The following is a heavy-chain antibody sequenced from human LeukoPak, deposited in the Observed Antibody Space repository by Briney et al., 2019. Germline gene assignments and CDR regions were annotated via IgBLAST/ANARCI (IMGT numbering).Heavy chain of an antibody. CDR1: GGSFSGYY. D-gene: IGHD5-18*01. CDR2: INHSGST. Sequence: SETLSPTCAVYGGSFSGYYWSWIRQPPGKGLEWIGEINHSGSTNYNPSLKSRVTISVDTSKNQFSLKLSSVTAADTAVYYCARVGDTAMVRDGYKKYYFDYWGQGTLVTVSS. J-gene: IGHJ4*02. V-gene: IGHV4-34*01. CDR3: ARVGDTAMVRDGYKKYYFDY.